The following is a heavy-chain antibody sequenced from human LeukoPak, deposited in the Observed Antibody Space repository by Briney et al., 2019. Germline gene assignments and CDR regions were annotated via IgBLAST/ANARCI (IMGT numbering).Heavy chain of an antibody. V-gene: IGHV1-8*01. CDR1: GYTFTSYD. D-gene: IGHD3-3*01. J-gene: IGHJ6*02. Sequence: ASVKVSCKASGYTFTSYDINWVRQAPGQGLEWMGWMNPNSGNTGYAQKFQGRVTMTRNTSISTAYMELSSLRSEDTAVYYCARRAYYDFWSGSSRTFYYGMDVWGQGTTVTVSS. CDR3: ARRAYYDFWSGSSRTFYYGMDV. CDR2: MNPNSGNT.